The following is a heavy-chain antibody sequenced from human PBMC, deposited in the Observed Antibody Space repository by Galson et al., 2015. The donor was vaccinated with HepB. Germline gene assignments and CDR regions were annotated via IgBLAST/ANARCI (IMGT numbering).Heavy chain of an antibody. J-gene: IGHJ4*02. CDR3: ATDRPLYNDILSGFSPLEQ. D-gene: IGHD3-9*01. CDR2: VSFDGMKK. V-gene: IGHV3-30*04. CDR1: GFIFNDYA. Sequence: SLRLSCAGSGFIFNDYALHWVRQAPGKGLEWVAVVSFDGMKKHYADSVKGRFTISRDNSKNTLSLRMNSLRPEDSAVYYCATDRPLYNDILSGFSPLEQWGQGTLVTVSS.